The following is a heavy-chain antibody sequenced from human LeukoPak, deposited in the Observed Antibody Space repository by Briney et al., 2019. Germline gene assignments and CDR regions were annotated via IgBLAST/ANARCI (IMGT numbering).Heavy chain of an antibody. V-gene: IGHV1-18*01. CDR1: GYTLTSYG. J-gene: IGHJ4*02. Sequence: ASVKVSCKASGYTLTSYGISWVRQAPGQGLEWRGSISAYNGNTNYAQKLQGRVTMTTDTSTSTAYMELRSLRSDDTAVYYCARDRGPSLLWFGELGDYWGQGTLVTVSS. D-gene: IGHD3-10*01. CDR3: ARDRGPSLLWFGELGDY. CDR2: ISAYNGNT.